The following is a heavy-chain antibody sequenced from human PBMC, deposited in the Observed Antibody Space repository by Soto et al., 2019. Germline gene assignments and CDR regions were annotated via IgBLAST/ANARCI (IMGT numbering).Heavy chain of an antibody. Sequence: ASVKVSCKASGYSFTGYYMHWVRQAPGQGLEWMGWIIPHSGETIYAQKFQGRVTLTRDTSIGTAYMELYSLTSDDTAVYYCAREASAVISLDYWGQGTLVTVSS. J-gene: IGHJ4*02. CDR3: AREASAVISLDY. V-gene: IGHV1-2*02. CDR2: IIPHSGET. CDR1: GYSFTGYY. D-gene: IGHD6-19*01.